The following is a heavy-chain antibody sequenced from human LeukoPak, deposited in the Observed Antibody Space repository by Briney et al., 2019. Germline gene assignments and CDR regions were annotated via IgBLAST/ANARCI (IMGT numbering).Heavy chain of an antibody. D-gene: IGHD3-22*01. CDR1: GGSISSSNW. Sequence: SETLSLTCTVSGGSISSSNWLSWVRHPPGKGLEWIGEIYHSGSTYYSPSLKSRVTISLDTSRNQFSLKLNSVTAADTGVYYCAKSNGYGLIDIWGQGTMVTVSS. V-gene: IGHV4-4*02. CDR3: AKSNGYGLIDI. J-gene: IGHJ3*02. CDR2: IYHSGST.